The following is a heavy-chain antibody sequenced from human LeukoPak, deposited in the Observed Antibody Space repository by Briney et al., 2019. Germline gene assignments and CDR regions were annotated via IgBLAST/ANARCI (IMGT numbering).Heavy chain of an antibody. CDR2: INHSGST. J-gene: IGHJ6*02. D-gene: IGHD2-21*02. CDR1: GGSFSGYY. CDR3: ARDSPYCGGDCYGVYYYYGMDV. V-gene: IGHV4-34*01. Sequence: PSETLSLTCAVYGGSFSGYYWSWIRQPPGKGLEWIGEINHSGSTNYNPSLKSRVTISVDTSKNQFSLKLSSVTAADTAVYYCARDSPYCGGDCYGVYYYYGMDVWGQGTTVTVSS.